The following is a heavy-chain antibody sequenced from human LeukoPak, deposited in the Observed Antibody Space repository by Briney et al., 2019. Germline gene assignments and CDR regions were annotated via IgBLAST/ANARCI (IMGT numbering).Heavy chain of an antibody. J-gene: IGHJ6*03. Sequence: SETLSLTCTVSGGSISSSSYYWGWIRQPPGKGLEWIGSIYYSGSTYYNPSLKSRVTISVDTSKNQFSLKLSSVTAADTAVYYCARVAEGYCSSTSCIIRLYYYYYMDVWGKGTTVTVSS. CDR1: GGSISSSSYY. CDR2: IYYSGST. V-gene: IGHV4-39*01. CDR3: ARVAEGYCSSTSCIIRLYYYYYMDV. D-gene: IGHD2-2*01.